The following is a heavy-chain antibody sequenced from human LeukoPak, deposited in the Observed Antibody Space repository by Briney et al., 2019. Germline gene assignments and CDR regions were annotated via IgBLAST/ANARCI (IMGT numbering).Heavy chain of an antibody. CDR1: GFTFSAYT. Sequence: SGGSLRLSCVASGFTFSAYTMNWVRQAPGRGLEWVSRINSDGSSTSYADSVKGRFTISRDNAKNTPYLQMNSLRAEDTAVYYCARYGDYTYYYMDVWGKGTTVTVSS. CDR2: INSDGSST. D-gene: IGHD4-17*01. CDR3: ARYGDYTYYYMDV. J-gene: IGHJ6*03. V-gene: IGHV3-74*01.